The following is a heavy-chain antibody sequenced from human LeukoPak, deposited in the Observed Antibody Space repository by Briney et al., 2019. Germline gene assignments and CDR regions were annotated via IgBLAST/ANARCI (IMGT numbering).Heavy chain of an antibody. CDR2: IIPIFGTA. D-gene: IGHD3-22*01. V-gene: IGHV1-69*13. J-gene: IGHJ4*02. Sequence: SVKVSCKASGGTFSSYAISWVRQAPGQGLEWMGGIIPIFGTANYAQKFQGRVTITADESTSTAYMELSSLRSEDTAVYYCARRASSYYDSTGIDYWGQGTLVTVSS. CDR1: GGTFSSYA. CDR3: ARRASSYYDSTGIDY.